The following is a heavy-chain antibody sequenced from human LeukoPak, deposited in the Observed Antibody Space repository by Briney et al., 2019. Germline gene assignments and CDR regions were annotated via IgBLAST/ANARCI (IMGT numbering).Heavy chain of an antibody. V-gene: IGHV3-30-3*01. J-gene: IGHJ4*02. Sequence: PGGSLRLSCAASGFTFSSYSMYWVPQAPGRGREWLPVILYDGSRKYFADSVKGRCTISRDNSENTLYLQLNSLSVEDTAVYSCARDRFWSRDYKSGGPLHYFDYWGLGTLVTVSS. D-gene: IGHD3-10*01. CDR2: ILYDGSRK. CDR1: GFTFSSYS. CDR3: ARDRFWSRDYKSGGPLHYFDY.